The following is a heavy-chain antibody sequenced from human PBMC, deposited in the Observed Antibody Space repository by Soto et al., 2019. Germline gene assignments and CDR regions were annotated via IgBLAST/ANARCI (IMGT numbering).Heavy chain of an antibody. Sequence: EVQLLESGGGLVQPGGSLRLSCAASGFTFSSYAMSWVRQAPGKGLEWVSAISGSGGSTYYADSVKGRFTISRDNSKNTQYLQMNSLRAEDTAVYYCAKSYSNYYYYYYMDVWGKGTTVTVSS. CDR3: AKSYSNYYYYYYMDV. V-gene: IGHV3-23*01. CDR1: GFTFSSYA. D-gene: IGHD4-4*01. J-gene: IGHJ6*03. CDR2: ISGSGGST.